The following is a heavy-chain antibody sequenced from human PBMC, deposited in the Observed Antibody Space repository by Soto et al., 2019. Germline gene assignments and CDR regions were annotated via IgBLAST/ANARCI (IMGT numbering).Heavy chain of an antibody. V-gene: IGHV1-3*01. CDR1: GYTFTSYA. CDR3: TSRRDWTAVDPFDY. Sequence: ASVKVSCKASGYTFTSYAMHWVRQAPGQRLEWMGWINAGNGNTKYSQKFQGRVTITRDTSASTAYMELNSLKIDDTAVYYCTSRRDWTAVDPFDYWGLGTLVTVSS. J-gene: IGHJ4*02. D-gene: IGHD5-18*01. CDR2: INAGNGNT.